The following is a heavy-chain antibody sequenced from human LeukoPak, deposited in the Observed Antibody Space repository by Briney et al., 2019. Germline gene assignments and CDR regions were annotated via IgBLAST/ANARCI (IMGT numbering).Heavy chain of an antibody. CDR3: AKSSAAAGTPNPVDY. D-gene: IGHD6-13*01. J-gene: IGHJ4*02. CDR2: ISYDGSNK. V-gene: IGHV3-30*18. Sequence: PGGSLRLSCAASGFTFSSYGMHWVRQAPGKGLEWVAVISYDGSNKYYVDSVKGRFTISRDNSKNTLYLQMNSLRAEDTAVYYCAKSSAAAGTPNPVDYWGQGTLVTVSS. CDR1: GFTFSSYG.